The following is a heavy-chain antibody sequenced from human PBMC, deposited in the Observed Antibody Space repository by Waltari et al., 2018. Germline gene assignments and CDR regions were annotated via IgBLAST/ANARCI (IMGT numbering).Heavy chain of an antibody. CDR2: INYIGNT. CDR3: ARRARAGSGVYYFDS. J-gene: IGHJ4*02. D-gene: IGHD3-3*01. CDR1: GGPISSSSHY. Sequence: QLQLQESGPGLVKPSETLSLTCTVSGGPISSSSHYWGWIRQPPEKGLEWIGSINYIGNTYNNPSLKSRVTISVDTSKNQFSLKMNSVTATDTAVYYCARRARAGSGVYYFDSWGQGTLVTVSS. V-gene: IGHV4-39*01.